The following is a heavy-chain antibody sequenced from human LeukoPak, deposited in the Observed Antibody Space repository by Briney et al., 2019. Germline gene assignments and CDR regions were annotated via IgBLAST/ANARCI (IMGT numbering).Heavy chain of an antibody. V-gene: IGHV3-53*01. Sequence: PGGSLRFSFAASGFTVSSNYMSWVRQAPGKGLEWVSVIYSGGSTYYADSVKGRFTISRDYSKNTLYLQMNSLRAEDTAVYYCARDDGTIDYWGQGALVSVSS. CDR3: ARDDGTIDY. CDR2: IYSGGST. D-gene: IGHD1/OR15-1a*01. J-gene: IGHJ4*02. CDR1: GFTVSSNY.